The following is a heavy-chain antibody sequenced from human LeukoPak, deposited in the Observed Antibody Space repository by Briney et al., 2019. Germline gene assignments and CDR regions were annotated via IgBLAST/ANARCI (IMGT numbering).Heavy chain of an antibody. V-gene: IGHV4-61*02. D-gene: IGHD2-2*01. CDR2: IYTSGSA. J-gene: IGHJ4*02. Sequence: SETLSLTCTVSGGSISSSSYYWSWIRQPAGKGLEWIGRIYTSGSANYNPSLKSRVTISVDTSKNQFSLKLSSVTAADTAVYYCARGSHYQLLFNYWGQGTLVTVSS. CDR3: ARGSHYQLLFNY. CDR1: GGSISSSSYY.